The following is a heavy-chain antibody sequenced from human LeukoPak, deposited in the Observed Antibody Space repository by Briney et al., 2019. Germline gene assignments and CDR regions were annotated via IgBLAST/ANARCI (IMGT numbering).Heavy chain of an antibody. Sequence: GGSLRLSCAASGFTFSSYSMNWVRQAPRKGLEWVSSISSSSSYIYYADSVKGRFTISRDNAKNSLYLQMNSLRAEDTAVYYCARDLSSYSSSWYIRDAYLDYWGQGTLVTVSS. CDR3: ARDLSSYSSSWYIRDAYLDY. J-gene: IGHJ4*02. CDR1: GFTFSSYS. CDR2: ISSSSSYI. D-gene: IGHD6-13*01. V-gene: IGHV3-21*01.